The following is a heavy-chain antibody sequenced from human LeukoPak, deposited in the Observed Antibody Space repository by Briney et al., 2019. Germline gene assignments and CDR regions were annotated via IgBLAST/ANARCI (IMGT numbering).Heavy chain of an antibody. CDR2: IKQDGNEN. D-gene: IGHD6-13*01. CDR1: GFIFSSYW. CDR3: ARVRYINRWYDY. V-gene: IGHV3-7*01. J-gene: IGHJ4*02. Sequence: PGGSLRLSCEVSGFIFSSYWMSWVRQAPGKGLEWVANIKQDGNENYYVDSVKGRFTISRDNDKNSLYLQMNSLRAEDTAVYYCARVRYINRWYDYWGQGTLVTVSS.